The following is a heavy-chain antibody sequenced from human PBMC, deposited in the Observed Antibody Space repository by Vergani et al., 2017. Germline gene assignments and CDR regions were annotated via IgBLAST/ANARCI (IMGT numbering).Heavy chain of an antibody. CDR3: TRRSSSTSCSYYYYYMDV. Sequence: EVQLVESGGGLVQPGGSLKLSCAASGFTFSGSAMHWVRQASGKGLEWVGRIRSKANSYATAYAASVKGRFTISRDDSKNTAYLQMNSLKTEDTAVYYCTRRSSSTSCSYYYYYMDVWGKGTTVTVSS. V-gene: IGHV3-73*02. J-gene: IGHJ6*03. CDR2: IRSKANSYAT. CDR1: GFTFSGSA. D-gene: IGHD2-2*01.